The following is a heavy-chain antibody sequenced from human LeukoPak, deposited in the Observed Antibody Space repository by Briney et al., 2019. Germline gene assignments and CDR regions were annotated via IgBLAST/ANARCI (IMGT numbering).Heavy chain of an antibody. CDR3: ARALPTVGMPRSALWMYYFDY. V-gene: IGHV3-30*04. D-gene: IGHD4-23*01. CDR1: GFTFSSYA. Sequence: GGSLRLSCAASGFTFSSYAMHWVRQAPGKGLEWVAVISYDGSNKYYADSVKGRFTISRDNSKNTLYLQMNSLRAEDTAVYYCARALPTVGMPRSALWMYYFDYWGQGTLVTVSS. CDR2: ISYDGSNK. J-gene: IGHJ4*02.